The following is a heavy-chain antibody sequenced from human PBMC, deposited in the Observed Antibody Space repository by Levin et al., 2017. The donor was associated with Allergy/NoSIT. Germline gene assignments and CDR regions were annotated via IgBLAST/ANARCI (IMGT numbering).Heavy chain of an antibody. CDR3: AKEEAYCGGDCYPTPIDI. Sequence: PGESLKISCEASGFTFSSYAMNWVRQAPGKGLEWVSAISGSGGSTNYADSVKGRFTISRDSSKNTLYLQMNSLRAEDTAVYYCAKEEAYCGGDCYPTPIDIWGQGTMVTVSS. CDR1: GFTFSSYA. V-gene: IGHV3-23*01. J-gene: IGHJ3*02. D-gene: IGHD2-21*02. CDR2: ISGSGGST.